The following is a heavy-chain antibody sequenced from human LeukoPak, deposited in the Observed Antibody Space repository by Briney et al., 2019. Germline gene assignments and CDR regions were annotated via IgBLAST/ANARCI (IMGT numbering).Heavy chain of an antibody. CDR2: ISAYNGNT. CDR3: ARDGGSSWYLRPPEYFQH. D-gene: IGHD6-13*01. CDR1: GYTFTSYG. J-gene: IGHJ1*01. Sequence: VASVKVSCKASGYTFTSYGISWVRQASGQGLEWMGWISAYNGNTNYAQKLQGRVTMTTDTSTSTAYMELSRLRSDDTAVYYCARDGGSSWYLRPPEYFQHWGQGTLVTVSS. V-gene: IGHV1-18*01.